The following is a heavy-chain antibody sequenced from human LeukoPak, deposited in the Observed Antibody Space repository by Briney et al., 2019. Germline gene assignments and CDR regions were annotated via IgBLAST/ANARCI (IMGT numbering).Heavy chain of an antibody. CDR1: GFTFSSYA. CDR2: ISGSGGST. CDR3: AKDYYYGSGRFDY. D-gene: IGHD3-10*01. V-gene: IGHV3-23*01. Sequence: GGSLRLSCAASGFTFSSYAMSWVRQAPGKGLEWASAISGSGGSTYYADSVKGRFTISRDNSKNTLYLQMNSLRAEDTAVYYCAKDYYYGSGRFDYWGQGTLVTVSS. J-gene: IGHJ4*02.